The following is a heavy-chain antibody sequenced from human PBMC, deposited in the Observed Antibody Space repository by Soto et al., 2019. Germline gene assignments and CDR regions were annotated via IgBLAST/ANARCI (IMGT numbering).Heavy chain of an antibody. D-gene: IGHD1-7*01. CDR3: AHRVTLISTWNYGAFDF. V-gene: IGHV2-5*02. CDR2: TYWDDDN. Sequence: QITLKESGPTLVRPTQTLTLTCSLSGFSITTSGVGVGWVRQPPGKALEWLAFTYWDDDNRYNPSLRPRLSTAKETSRHQVVLTMTNMDPEDTATYYCAHRVTLISTWNYGAFDFWGQGALVTVPS. CDR1: GFSITTSGVG. J-gene: IGHJ3*01.